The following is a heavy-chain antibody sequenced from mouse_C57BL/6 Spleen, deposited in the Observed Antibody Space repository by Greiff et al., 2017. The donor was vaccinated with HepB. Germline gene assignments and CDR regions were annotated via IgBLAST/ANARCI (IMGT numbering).Heavy chain of an antibody. V-gene: IGHV5-9-1*02. CDR3: TREDSSGYGYYFDY. CDR1: GFTFSSYA. CDR2: ISSGGDYI. J-gene: IGHJ2*01. D-gene: IGHD3-2*02. Sequence: DVMLVESGEGLVKPGGSLKLSCAASGFTFSSYAMSWVRQTPEKRLEWVAYISSGGDYIYYADTVKGRFTISRDNARNTLYLQMSSLKSEDTAMYYCTREDSSGYGYYFDYWGQGTTLTVSS.